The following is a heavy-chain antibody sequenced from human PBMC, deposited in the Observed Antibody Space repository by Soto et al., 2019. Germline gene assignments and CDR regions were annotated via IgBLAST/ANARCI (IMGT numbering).Heavy chain of an antibody. J-gene: IGHJ6*02. D-gene: IGHD4-17*01. CDR1: GYSFTSYW. Sequence: PGESLKIFCKGSGYSFTSYWISWVRQMPGKGLEWMGRIDPSDSYTNYSPSFQGHVTISADKSISTAYLQWSSLKASDTAMYYCARHRDYGDYVWYYYYGMDVWGQGTTVTVSS. CDR2: IDPSDSYT. CDR3: ARHRDYGDYVWYYYYGMDV. V-gene: IGHV5-10-1*01.